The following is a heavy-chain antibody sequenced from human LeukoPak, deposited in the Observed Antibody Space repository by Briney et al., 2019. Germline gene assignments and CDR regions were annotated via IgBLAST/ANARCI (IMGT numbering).Heavy chain of an antibody. CDR3: ARGGYNSKFDN. CDR2: INPSDGDT. J-gene: IGHJ4*02. V-gene: IGHV1-46*01. Sequence: ASVKVSCKASGYTFTSYYMHWLRQVPGQGLECMGIINPSDGDTNYAQRFQGRVTMTRDTSTSTVYMELSSLRSKDTAVYYCARGGYNSKFDNWGQGTLVTVSS. D-gene: IGHD5-24*01. CDR1: GYTFTSYY.